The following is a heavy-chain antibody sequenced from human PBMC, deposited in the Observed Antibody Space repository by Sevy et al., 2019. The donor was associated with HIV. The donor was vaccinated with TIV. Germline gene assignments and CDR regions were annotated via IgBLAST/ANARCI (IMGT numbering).Heavy chain of an antibody. CDR3: AKDGLYDGNFGYFEH. J-gene: IGHJ1*01. CDR2: MTGSGGTI. V-gene: IGHV3-23*01. D-gene: IGHD5-12*01. CDR1: GFTFSNYA. Sequence: GGSLRLSCAASGFTFSNYAMSWVRQAPGKGLEWVSSMTGSGGTIYYADSVKGRFTMSRDNSKNTLYLQMQSLRAEDTAVYYCAKDGLYDGNFGYFEHWGQGTLVTVSS.